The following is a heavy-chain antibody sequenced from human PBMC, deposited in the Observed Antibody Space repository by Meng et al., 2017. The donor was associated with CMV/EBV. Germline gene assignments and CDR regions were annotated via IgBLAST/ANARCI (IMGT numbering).Heavy chain of an antibody. D-gene: IGHD3-10*01. V-gene: IGHV4-61*01. Sequence: SETLSLTCTVSGGSVSSGSYYWSWIRQPPGKGLEWIGYIYYSGSTNYNPSLKSRVTISVDTSKNQFSLKLSSVTAADTAVYYCARHYYGSGSYYPVWGQGTLVTVSS. CDR1: GGSVSSGSYY. CDR2: IYYSGST. J-gene: IGHJ4*02. CDR3: ARHYYGSGSYYPV.